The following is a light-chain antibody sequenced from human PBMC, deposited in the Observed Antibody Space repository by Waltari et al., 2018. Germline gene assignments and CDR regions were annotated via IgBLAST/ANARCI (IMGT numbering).Light chain of an antibody. J-gene: IGKJ2*01. Sequence: EIVMTQSPLSLPVTPGEPASISCRSSQSLLHSNGHNYVDWYLQKPGQSPEYLIYLGSNRSTGVPDRFTGCGSGTPFTLVIIRVEAEDVVIYYCVQALQTPRTFGQGTKLEIK. CDR1: QSLLHSNGHNY. CDR3: VQALQTPRT. V-gene: IGKV2-28*01. CDR2: LGS.